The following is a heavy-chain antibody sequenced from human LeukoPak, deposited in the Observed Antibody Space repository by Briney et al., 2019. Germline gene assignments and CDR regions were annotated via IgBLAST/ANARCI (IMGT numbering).Heavy chain of an antibody. CDR3: VRDVSDENDSASRMHLDS. D-gene: IGHD2-15*01. J-gene: IGHJ4*02. V-gene: IGHV3-7*01. CDR2: IKKDGREK. Sequence: PGGSLRLSCAASGFTFSNYWMTWVRQAPGKGLGWVANIKKDGREKHYMDSVKGRFAISRDNARNSLFLQMNSLRAEDTAVYYCVRDVSDENDSASRMHLDSWGQGTLVSVSS. CDR1: GFTFSNYW.